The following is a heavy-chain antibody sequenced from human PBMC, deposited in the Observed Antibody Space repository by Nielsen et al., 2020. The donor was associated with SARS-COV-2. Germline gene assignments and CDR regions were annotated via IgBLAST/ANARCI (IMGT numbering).Heavy chain of an antibody. D-gene: IGHD6-19*01. J-gene: IGHJ4*02. CDR1: GFTFSSYA. V-gene: IGHV3-23*01. Sequence: GESLKISCAASGFTFSSYAMSWVRQAPGKGLEWVSAISGSGGSTYYADSVKGRFTISRDNSKNTLYLQMNSLRAEDTAVYYCAKDWAVAGKMGNYFDYWGQGTLVTVSS. CDR2: ISGSGGST. CDR3: AKDWAVAGKMGNYFDY.